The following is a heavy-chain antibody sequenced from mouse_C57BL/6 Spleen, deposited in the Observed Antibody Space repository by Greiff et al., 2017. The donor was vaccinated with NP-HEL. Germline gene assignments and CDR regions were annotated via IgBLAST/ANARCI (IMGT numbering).Heavy chain of an antibody. Sequence: QVQLQQPGAELVKPGASVKLSCKASGYTFTSYWMHWVKQRPGRGLEWIGRIDPTSGGTKYNEKFKSKATLTVDKPSSTAYMQLSSLTSEDSAVYYCARSGQLRLGAMDYWGQGTSVTVSS. CDR2: IDPTSGGT. D-gene: IGHD3-2*02. V-gene: IGHV1-72*01. CDR3: ARSGQLRLGAMDY. J-gene: IGHJ4*01. CDR1: GYTFTSYW.